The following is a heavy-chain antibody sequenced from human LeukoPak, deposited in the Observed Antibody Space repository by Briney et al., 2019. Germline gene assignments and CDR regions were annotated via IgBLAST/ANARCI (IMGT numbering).Heavy chain of an antibody. Sequence: ASVKVSCQASGYTFTGYYMLWVRQAPGQGLEWMGWINPNSGGTNYAQKFQGRVTMTRDTSISTAYMELSRLRSDDTAVYYCARGASGVYTVTTSWFDPWGQGTLVTVSS. CDR3: ARGASGVYTVTTSWFDP. V-gene: IGHV1-2*02. CDR1: GYTFTGYY. CDR2: INPNSGGT. J-gene: IGHJ5*02. D-gene: IGHD4-17*01.